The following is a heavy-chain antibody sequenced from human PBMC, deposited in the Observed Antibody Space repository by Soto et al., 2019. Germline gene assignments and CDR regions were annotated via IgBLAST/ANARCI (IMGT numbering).Heavy chain of an antibody. J-gene: IGHJ3*02. CDR3: VLRIAVAGSDAFDI. Sequence: VASVKVSCKASGYTFTSYGISWVRQAPGQGLEWMGWINADNGNTNYAQKFQGRVTMTEDTSTDTAYMELSSLRSEDTAVYYCVLRIAVAGSDAFDIWGQGTMVTVSS. CDR1: GYTFTSYG. V-gene: IGHV1-18*01. D-gene: IGHD6-19*01. CDR2: INADNGNT.